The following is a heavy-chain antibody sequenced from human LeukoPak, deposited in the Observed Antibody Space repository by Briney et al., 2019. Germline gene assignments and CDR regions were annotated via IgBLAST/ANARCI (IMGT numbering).Heavy chain of an antibody. CDR2: ISSSSSYI. V-gene: IGHV3-21*06. Sequence: GGSLRLSCATSGFTLSSFSMNWVRQAPGKGLEWVSSISSSSSYIYYADSMKGRFTVSRDNAKNSLYLQMNSLRAEDTAVYYCARDPYSGSYGADYYYYMDVWGKGTTVTISS. CDR3: ARDPYSGSYGADYYYYMDV. CDR1: GFTLSSFS. D-gene: IGHD1-26*01. J-gene: IGHJ6*03.